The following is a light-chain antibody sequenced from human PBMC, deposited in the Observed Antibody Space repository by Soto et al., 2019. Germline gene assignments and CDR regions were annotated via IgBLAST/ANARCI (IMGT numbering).Light chain of an antibody. CDR2: GAS. Sequence: ALRMTKSPSSLSASVGVRVTIACRASQGIRNELGWYQQKPGEAPKVLFDGASTLQSGDTSRSSGRGSGPDFPLTISSLQRADFATYFCLKDYSYPRTFSHGTKV. CDR3: LKDYSYPRT. CDR1: QGIRNE. J-gene: IGKJ1*01. V-gene: IGKV1-6*01.